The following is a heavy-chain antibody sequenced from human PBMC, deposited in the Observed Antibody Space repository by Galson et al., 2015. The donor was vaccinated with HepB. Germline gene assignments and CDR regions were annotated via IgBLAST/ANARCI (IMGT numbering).Heavy chain of an antibody. V-gene: IGHV3-7*03. J-gene: IGHJ4*02. CDR3: ARGGR. CDR2: INHDGTEK. CDR1: GFTFRTTW. Sequence: SLRLSCATSGFTFRTTWMSWVRQAPGKGLEWVANINHDGTEKYYVDSVKGRFTISRDSPKNSLFLQMDNLRAEDTAMYYCARGGRWGQGTLVTVSS.